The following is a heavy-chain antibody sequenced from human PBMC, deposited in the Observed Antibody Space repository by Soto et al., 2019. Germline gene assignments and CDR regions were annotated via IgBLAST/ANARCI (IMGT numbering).Heavy chain of an antibody. CDR2: IITIFGPA. CDR3: ARVADSGYYYAY. D-gene: IGHD3-22*01. Sequence: QVQLVQSGAEVKKPGSSVKVSCKASGGTFSTYTISWVRQAPGHGLEWMGGIITIFGPADYAQKVQGRVTITADESTSTAYMELSSPRAEDTAVYYCARVADSGYYYAYWGQGTLVTVSS. V-gene: IGHV1-69*01. CDR1: GGTFSTYT. J-gene: IGHJ4*02.